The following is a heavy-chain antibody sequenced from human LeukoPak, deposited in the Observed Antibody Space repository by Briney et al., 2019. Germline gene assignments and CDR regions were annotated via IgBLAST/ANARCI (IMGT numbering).Heavy chain of an antibody. CDR3: ARVKSTPMVRGGDYFDY. CDR1: GFTFSSYW. D-gene: IGHD3-10*01. Sequence: GGSLRLSCAASGFTFSSYWMSWVRQAPGKGLEWVANIKQDGSEKYYVDSVKGRFTISRDNAKNSLYLQMNSLRAEDTAVYYCARVKSTPMVRGGDYFDYWGQGTLVTVSS. CDR2: IKQDGSEK. J-gene: IGHJ4*02. V-gene: IGHV3-7*01.